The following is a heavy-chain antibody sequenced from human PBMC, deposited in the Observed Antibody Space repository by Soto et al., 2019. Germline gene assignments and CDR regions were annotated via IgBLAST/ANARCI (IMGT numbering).Heavy chain of an antibody. CDR2: MNPINGAT. CDR1: GYDFTAYD. D-gene: IGHD6-13*01. V-gene: IGHV1-8*02. Sequence: QVQLVQSGAEAKQSGASVKVSCKASGYDFTAYDINWVRQASGQGLEWMGWMNPINGATGTARRFQGRVSLSRNTATGTAYLELTSLRSDDTAVYYCGRGRSPRAPAGGTPYYYAMDVWGQGTTVTVSS. J-gene: IGHJ6*02. CDR3: GRGRSPRAPAGGTPYYYAMDV.